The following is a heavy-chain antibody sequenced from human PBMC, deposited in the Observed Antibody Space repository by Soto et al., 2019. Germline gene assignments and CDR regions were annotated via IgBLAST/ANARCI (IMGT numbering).Heavy chain of an antibody. Sequence: EVQLLESGGGLVQPGGSLRLSCAASGFTFSTYAMTWVRQAPGKGLGWVSGIDDSGVGTYYADSVKGRLTISTDNSKNTLYLQMGSLRAEDTAIDYCVKGQSSTWSQTGGMDVWGQGTTVTVSS. D-gene: IGHD1-26*01. J-gene: IGHJ6*02. CDR3: VKGQSSTWSQTGGMDV. CDR2: IDDSGVGT. CDR1: GFTFSTYA. V-gene: IGHV3-23*01.